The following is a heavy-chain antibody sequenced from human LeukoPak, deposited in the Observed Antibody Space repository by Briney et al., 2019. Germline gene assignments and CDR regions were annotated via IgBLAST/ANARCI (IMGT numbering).Heavy chain of an antibody. D-gene: IGHD5-12*01. Sequence: PSETLSLTCTVSGGSISSGSYYWSWIRQPAGKGLEWIGRIYTSGSTNYNPSLKSRVTISVDTSKNQFSLKLSSVTAADTAVYYSASQYSGYDRGPYYFDYWGQGTLVTVSS. CDR2: IYTSGST. CDR3: ASQYSGYDRGPYYFDY. CDR1: GGSISSGSYY. V-gene: IGHV4-61*02. J-gene: IGHJ4*02.